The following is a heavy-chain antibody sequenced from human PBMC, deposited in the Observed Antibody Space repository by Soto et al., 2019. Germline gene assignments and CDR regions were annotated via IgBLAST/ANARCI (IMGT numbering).Heavy chain of an antibody. Sequence: QLQLHMSGSGLVKPSQTLSLTCTVSGASITYGAYSWSWIRQTPGKGLEWIGYINHLETTFYNPSFDTRFTLSIDRTKNHFSLNLKSMSAADRAVYFCARGGGFDSFDYWGQGLLVTVSS. J-gene: IGHJ4*02. CDR3: ARGGGFDSFDY. V-gene: IGHV4-30-2*01. D-gene: IGHD3-10*01. CDR2: INHLETT. CDR1: GASITYGAYS.